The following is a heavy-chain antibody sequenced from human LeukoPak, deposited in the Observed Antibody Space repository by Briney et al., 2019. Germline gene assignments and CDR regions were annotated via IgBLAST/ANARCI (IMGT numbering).Heavy chain of an antibody. D-gene: IGHD6-13*01. Sequence: GESLKISCKGLGYSFTSYWISWVRQMPGKGLEWMGRIDPTDSYTSYSPSFQGHVTISADKSISTAYLQWGSLKASDTAMYYCARHLTVAAAGTIDYFDYWGQGTLVTVSS. CDR1: GYSFTSYW. J-gene: IGHJ4*02. CDR3: ARHLTVAAAGTIDYFDY. CDR2: IDPTDSYT. V-gene: IGHV5-10-1*01.